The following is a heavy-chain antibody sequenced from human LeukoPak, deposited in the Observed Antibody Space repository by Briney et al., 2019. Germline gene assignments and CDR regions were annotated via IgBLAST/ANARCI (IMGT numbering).Heavy chain of an antibody. V-gene: IGHV3-66*01. CDR1: GFTVSSTD. Sequence: GGSLRLSCAASGFTVSSTDMTWVRQAPGKGLEWVSVIYTGGRTDYAESVRGRFTISRDNSKNMLYLQLNSLRAEDTALYYCARDLAGVTGPHWYSDLWGRGTLVSVSS. CDR2: IYTGGRT. CDR3: ARDLAGVTGPHWYSDL. J-gene: IGHJ2*01. D-gene: IGHD3-9*01.